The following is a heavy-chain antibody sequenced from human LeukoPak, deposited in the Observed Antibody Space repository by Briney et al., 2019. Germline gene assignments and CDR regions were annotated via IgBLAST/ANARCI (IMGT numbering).Heavy chain of an antibody. V-gene: IGHV4-39*07. D-gene: IGHD5-18*01. CDR2: IYYSGTT. J-gene: IGHJ5*02. Sequence: SETLSLTCTVSGGSISSSPYYWGWIRQPPGKGLEWIGSIYYSGTTHYNPSLESRVTISVDTSKNQFSRKLASVTAADTAIYYCAKGARGFSYYNWFDPWGQGTLVTVSS. CDR3: AKGARGFSYYNWFDP. CDR1: GGSISSSPYY.